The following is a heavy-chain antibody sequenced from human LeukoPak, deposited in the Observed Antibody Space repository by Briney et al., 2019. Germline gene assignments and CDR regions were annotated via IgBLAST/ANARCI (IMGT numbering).Heavy chain of an antibody. CDR2: INSYGSST. Sequence: GGSLRLSCAACGFTFSSYWMHWVRQVPGKGLVCVSRINSYGSSTSYADSVKGRFTISRDNAKNTLYVPMNSLRAEDTAVYYCSTGSGHAFDIWGRGTMVTVSS. D-gene: IGHD3-10*01. CDR3: STGSGHAFDI. J-gene: IGHJ3*02. CDR1: GFTFSSYW. V-gene: IGHV3-74*01.